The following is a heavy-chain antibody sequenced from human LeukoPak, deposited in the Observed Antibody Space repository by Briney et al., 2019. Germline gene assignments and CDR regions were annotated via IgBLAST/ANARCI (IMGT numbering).Heavy chain of an antibody. V-gene: IGHV4-39*01. D-gene: IGHD1-7*01. CDR1: GGSISSSSYY. J-gene: IGHJ5*02. CDR2: IYYSGST. CDR3: ARQRITGTTCSFDP. Sequence: PSETLSLTCTVSGGSISSSSYYWGWIRQPPGKGLEWIGSIYYSGSTYYNPSLKSRVTISVDTSKNQFSLKLSSVTAADTAVYDCARQRITGTTCSFDPWGQGTLVTVSS.